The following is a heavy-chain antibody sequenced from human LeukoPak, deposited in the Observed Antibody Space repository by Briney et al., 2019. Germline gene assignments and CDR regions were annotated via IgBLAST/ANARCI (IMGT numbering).Heavy chain of an antibody. V-gene: IGHV3-74*01. CDR1: GFSISSYW. CDR2: INSDGSST. CDR3: ATVRGGITLDY. D-gene: IGHD3-10*01. Sequence: AGGSLRLSCAASGFSISSYWMHWVRPAPGKGLVWVARINSDGSSTRCADSVKGRCTISRDNAKNTLYLQMNSLRAEDTAVYYCATVRGGITLDYWGQGTLVTVSS. J-gene: IGHJ4*02.